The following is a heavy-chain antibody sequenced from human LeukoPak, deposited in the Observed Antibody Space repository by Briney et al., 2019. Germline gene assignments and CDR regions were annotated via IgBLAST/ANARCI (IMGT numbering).Heavy chain of an antibody. D-gene: IGHD1-26*01. V-gene: IGHV3-23*01. CDR2: ISSAGSST. CDR3: AKSSGTYYPFDY. J-gene: IGHJ4*02. CDR1: GFTFSFHA. Sequence: GGSLRLSCAASGFTFSFHAMSWVRQAPGKGLQWVSTISSAGSSTDYADSVKGRLTISRDNSKNTLYLQMNSLRAEDTAVYYYAKSSGTYYPFDYWGQGTLVTVSS.